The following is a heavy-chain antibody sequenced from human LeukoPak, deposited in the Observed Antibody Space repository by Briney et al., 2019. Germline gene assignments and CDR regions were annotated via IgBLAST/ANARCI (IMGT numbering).Heavy chain of an antibody. CDR2: ISSTISTI. CDR3: QKEGTQGAHYYMDV. J-gene: IGHJ6*03. CDR1: GFTFRTYS. Sequence: GGSLRLSCAASGFTFRTYSMNWVRQAPGKGLEWVSFISSTISTIYYADSVKGRFTISRDNAKNSLYLQMNSLRAEDTAVYYCQKEGTQGAHYYMDVWGEGTTVIVSS. D-gene: IGHD1-1*01. V-gene: IGHV3-48*01.